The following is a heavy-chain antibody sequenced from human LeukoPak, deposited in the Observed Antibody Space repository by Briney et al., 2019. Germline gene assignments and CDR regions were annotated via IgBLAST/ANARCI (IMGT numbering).Heavy chain of an antibody. J-gene: IGHJ4*02. V-gene: IGHV3-21*06. Sequence: KAGGSLRLSCAASGFTFSSYAMSWVRQAPGKGLEWVSSIGSSGSYIYYADSVKGRFTISRDNAKNSLYLQMNSLRGEDTAVYYCARGGRRFWGQGTLVTVSS. CDR1: GFTFSSYA. CDR2: IGSSGSYI. D-gene: IGHD3-16*01. CDR3: ARGGRRF.